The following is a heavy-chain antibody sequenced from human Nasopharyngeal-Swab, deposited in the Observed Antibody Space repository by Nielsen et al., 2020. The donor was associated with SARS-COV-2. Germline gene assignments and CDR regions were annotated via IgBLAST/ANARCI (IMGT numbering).Heavy chain of an antibody. V-gene: IGHV3-30*18. CDR2: ISFDGTNE. CDR1: GSGFTFNTYC. Sequence: GGSLRLSCVASGSGFTFNTYCMHWVRQAPGKGLEGMALISFDGTNEFYADSVKGRFTISRDNSKNTLYLQMNSLRAEDTAVYYCAKGRSGSYLDAFDIWGQGTMVTVSS. D-gene: IGHD1-26*01. J-gene: IGHJ3*02. CDR3: AKGRSGSYLDAFDI.